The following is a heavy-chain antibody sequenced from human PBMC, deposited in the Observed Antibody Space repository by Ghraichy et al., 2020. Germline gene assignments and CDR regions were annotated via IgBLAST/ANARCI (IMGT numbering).Heavy chain of an antibody. J-gene: IGHJ2*01. V-gene: IGHV4-34*01. CDR1: GGSFSDYY. CDR3: ARVLVPPGSRYFDL. Sequence: SETLSLTCAVYGGSFSDYYWSWIRQPPGKGLEWIGEINHSGSTKYNPSHKSRVTISVDTSKNQFSLKLGSVTAADTAVYYCARVLVPPGSRYFDLWGRGTLVPVSS. CDR2: INHSGST. D-gene: IGHD2-2*01.